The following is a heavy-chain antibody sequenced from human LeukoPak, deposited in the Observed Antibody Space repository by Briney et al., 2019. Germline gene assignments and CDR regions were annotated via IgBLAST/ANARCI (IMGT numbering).Heavy chain of an antibody. CDR3: ARDRPPSGYYYGMDV. Sequence: GASVKVSCKASGGTFSSYAISWVRQAPGQGLEWMGGIIPIFGTANYAQKFQGRVTITADESTSTAYMELSSLRSGDTAVYYCARDRPPSGYYYGMDVWGKGTTVTVSS. CDR2: IIPIFGTA. V-gene: IGHV1-69*13. J-gene: IGHJ6*04. CDR1: GGTFSSYA. D-gene: IGHD3-10*01.